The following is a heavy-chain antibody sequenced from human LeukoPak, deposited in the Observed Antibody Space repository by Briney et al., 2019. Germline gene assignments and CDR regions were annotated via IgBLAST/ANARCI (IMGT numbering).Heavy chain of an antibody. CDR1: GFTFSDYV. V-gene: IGHV3-49*04. CDR3: TRVTIAIIGTDPVDY. D-gene: IGHD2-21*01. Sequence: PGGSLRLSCEASGFTFSDYVMIWVRQAPGKGLEWVGFLRSRTYGGAADYAPSVQGRFTISRDDSKSIAYLQMNSLEIEDTAVYYCTRVTIAIIGTDPVDYWGQGTLVTVSS. J-gene: IGHJ4*02. CDR2: LRSRTYGGAA.